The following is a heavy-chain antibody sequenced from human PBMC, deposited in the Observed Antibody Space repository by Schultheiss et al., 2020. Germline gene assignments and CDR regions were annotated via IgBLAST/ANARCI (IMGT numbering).Heavy chain of an antibody. Sequence: SCAASGVIVSDYYMTWIRRGPGKGLEWVAVLYSGGTTIYADSVKGRFTISRDDYSNTLFLEMSSLRPEDTAMYYCARGWLHVTRDGLDVWGRGTMVTVSS. J-gene: IGHJ3*01. V-gene: IGHV3-53*05. CDR3: ARGWLHVTRDGLDV. CDR1: GVIVSDYY. CDR2: LYSGGTT. D-gene: IGHD5-24*01.